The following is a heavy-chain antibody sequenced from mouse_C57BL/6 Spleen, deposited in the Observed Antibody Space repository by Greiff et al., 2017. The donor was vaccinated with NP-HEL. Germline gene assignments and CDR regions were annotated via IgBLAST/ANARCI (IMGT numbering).Heavy chain of an antibody. J-gene: IGHJ2*01. D-gene: IGHD1-1*01. V-gene: IGHV3-6*01. Sequence: EVQLQESGPGLVKPSQSLSLTCSVTGYSITSGYYWNWIRQFPGNKLEWMGYISYDGSNNYNPSLKNRISITRDTSKNQFFLKLNSVTTEDTATYYCARGVYYGSSYYDYFDYWGQGTTLTVSS. CDR1: GYSITSGYY. CDR3: ARGVYYGSSYYDYFDY. CDR2: ISYDGSN.